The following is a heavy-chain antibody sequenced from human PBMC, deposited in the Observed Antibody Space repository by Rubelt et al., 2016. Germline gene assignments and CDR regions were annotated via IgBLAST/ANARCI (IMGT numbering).Heavy chain of an antibody. CDR2: IYYGGST. V-gene: IGHV4-59*01. CDR3: ARDLNDSLDY. CDR1: GGSISSYY. J-gene: IGHJ4*02. D-gene: IGHD3-3*01. Sequence: QVQLQESGPGLVKPSETLSLTCTVSGGSISSYYWSWIRQPPGKGLEWIGYIYYGGSTNYNPSLKSRVTISVDTSKNQFSLKLSLVTAAETAVYYCARDLNDSLDYWGQGTLVTVSS.